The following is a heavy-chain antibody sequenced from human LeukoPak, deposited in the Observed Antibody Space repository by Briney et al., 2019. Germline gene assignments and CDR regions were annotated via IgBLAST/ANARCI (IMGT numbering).Heavy chain of an antibody. CDR2: MNPNSGNT. Sequence: ASVKVSCKASGYTFTSYDINWVRQATGQGLEWMGWMNPNSGNTGYAQKFHGRVTMTRNTSISTAYMELSSLRSDDTAVYYCARKGNIVVVPAAPSYYYGMDVWGQGTTVTVSS. CDR1: GYTFTSYD. V-gene: IGHV1-8*01. CDR3: ARKGNIVVVPAAPSYYYGMDV. D-gene: IGHD2-2*01. J-gene: IGHJ6*02.